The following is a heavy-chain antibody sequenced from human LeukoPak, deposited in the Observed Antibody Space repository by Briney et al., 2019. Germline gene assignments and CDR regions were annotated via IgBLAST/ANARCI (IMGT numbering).Heavy chain of an antibody. D-gene: IGHD1-26*01. CDR1: GFAFSSYW. CDR3: ARDLRRDGTFDY. J-gene: IGHJ4*02. V-gene: IGHV3-7*01. Sequence: GGSLRLSCSASGFAFSSYWMTWVSQAPGKGLEWVANIRKDGSGEHYVDSVEGRFTISRDNAKNSLYLQMNSLRAEDTAVYYCARDLRRDGTFDYWGQGTLVTVSS. CDR2: IRKDGSGE.